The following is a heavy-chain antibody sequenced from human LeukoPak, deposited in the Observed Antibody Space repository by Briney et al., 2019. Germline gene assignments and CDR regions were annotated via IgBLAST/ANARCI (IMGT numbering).Heavy chain of an antibody. J-gene: IGHJ5*02. Sequence: PGGSLRLSCAASGFSVSNNYMSWVRQAPGKGLEWVSIIYSGDSTYYLDSVKGRFTISRDSSKNTLYLQMYSLRDEDTAVYYCARDSGYGGYALDLWGQGNLVTVSS. D-gene: IGHD5-12*01. CDR2: IYSGDST. V-gene: IGHV3-66*01. CDR3: ARDSGYGGYALDL. CDR1: GFSVSNNY.